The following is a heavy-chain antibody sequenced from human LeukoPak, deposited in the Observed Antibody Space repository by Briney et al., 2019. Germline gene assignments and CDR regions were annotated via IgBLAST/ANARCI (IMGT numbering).Heavy chain of an antibody. J-gene: IGHJ3*02. CDR2: INPNSGGT. Sequence: GASVKVSCKASGYTFTGYYMHWVRQAPGQGLEWMGRINPNSGGTNYAQKFQGRVTMTRDTSISTAYMELRSLRSDDTAVYYCARVGDGLNDGFDIWGQGTMVTVSS. D-gene: IGHD5-24*01. CDR1: GYTFTGYY. V-gene: IGHV1-2*06. CDR3: ARVGDGLNDGFDI.